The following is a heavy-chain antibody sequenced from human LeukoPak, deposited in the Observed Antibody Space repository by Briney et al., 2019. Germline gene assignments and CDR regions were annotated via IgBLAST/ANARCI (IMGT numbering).Heavy chain of an antibody. J-gene: IGHJ4*02. CDR1: GGSVSGTTYY. CDR2: VDYRGNT. Sequence: SETLSLTCTVSGGSVSGTTYYWDWIRQPPGKGLEWIVNVDYRGNTNYNPSLKSRVTISIDTAKNQFSLTLSSVTAADTAFCYCPRYYCSGDRCPSFDYWGPGTLVTVSS. V-gene: IGHV4-39*01. CDR3: PRYYCSGDRCPSFDY. D-gene: IGHD2-15*01.